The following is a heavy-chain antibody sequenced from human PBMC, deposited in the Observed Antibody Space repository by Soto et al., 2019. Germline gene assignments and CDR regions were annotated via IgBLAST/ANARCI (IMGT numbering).Heavy chain of an antibody. D-gene: IGHD3-10*01. Sequence: EVQLLESGGGLVQPGRSLRVSCAASGFAFNIYAMSWVRQAPGKGLEWVSVISGSADSTNYADSVKGRFTISRDNSKNTVYLQMNSLRVEDTAVYYCAKDRNHYGSGSYFDYWGQGTLVTVSS. CDR2: ISGSADST. V-gene: IGHV3-23*01. CDR3: AKDRNHYGSGSYFDY. CDR1: GFAFNIYA. J-gene: IGHJ4*02.